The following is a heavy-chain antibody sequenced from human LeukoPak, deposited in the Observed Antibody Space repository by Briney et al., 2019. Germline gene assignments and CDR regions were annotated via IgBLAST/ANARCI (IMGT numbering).Heavy chain of an antibody. CDR1: GFTFSSYG. Sequence: PGGSLRLSCAASGFTFSSYGMHGVRQAPGKGLEGVAFIRYDGSNKYYADSVKGRFTISRDNSKNTLYLQMNSLRAEDTAVYYCAKGHSSSWPVFDYWGQGTLVTVSS. CDR3: AKGHSSSWPVFDY. V-gene: IGHV3-30*02. CDR2: IRYDGSNK. D-gene: IGHD6-13*01. J-gene: IGHJ4*02.